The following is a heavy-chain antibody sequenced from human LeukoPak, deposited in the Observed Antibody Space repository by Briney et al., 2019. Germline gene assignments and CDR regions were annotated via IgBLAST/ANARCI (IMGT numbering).Heavy chain of an antibody. CDR2: IYSGGST. V-gene: IGHV3-53*01. CDR3: ARSRDGYNDY. Sequence: GGSLRLSCAVSGFTFSNYWMSWVRQAPGKGLEWVSVIYSGGSTYYADSVKGRFTISRDNSKNTLYLQMNSLRAEDTAVYYCARSRDGYNDYWGQGTLVTVSS. CDR1: GFTFSNYW. J-gene: IGHJ4*02. D-gene: IGHD5-24*01.